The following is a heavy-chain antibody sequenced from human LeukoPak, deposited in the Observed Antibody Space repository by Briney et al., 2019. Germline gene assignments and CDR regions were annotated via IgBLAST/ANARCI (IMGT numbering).Heavy chain of an antibody. V-gene: IGHV4-34*01. Sequence: SETLSLTCAVYGGSFSGYYWSWIRQPPGKGLEWIGEINHSGSTNYNPSLKSRVTISVDTPKNQFSLKLSSVTAADTAVYYCAREIMVRGVIIFSNWFDPWGQGTLVTVSS. J-gene: IGHJ5*02. D-gene: IGHD3-10*01. CDR3: AREIMVRGVIIFSNWFDP. CDR1: GGSFSGYY. CDR2: INHSGST.